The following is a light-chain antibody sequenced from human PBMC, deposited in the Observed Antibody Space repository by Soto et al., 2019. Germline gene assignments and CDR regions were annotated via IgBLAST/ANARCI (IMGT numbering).Light chain of an antibody. Sequence: EIMMTQSPATLSMSPGERATLSCRASQSVGRNLAWYQQKPGQAPRLLIYDTSTRATSIPARFSGSVSGTEFTLTISSLQSEDSAVYYCQHYDIWPLTFGGGTKVEI. CDR1: QSVGRN. CDR3: QHYDIWPLT. V-gene: IGKV3-15*01. CDR2: DTS. J-gene: IGKJ4*01.